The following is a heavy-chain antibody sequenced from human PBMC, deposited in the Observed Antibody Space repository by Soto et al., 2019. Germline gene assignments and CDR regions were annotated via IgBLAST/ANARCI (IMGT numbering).Heavy chain of an antibody. CDR3: ARAPSGYIFDY. D-gene: IGHD6-13*01. Sequence: QVQLVQSGAEVKKPGASVKVSCKASGFTFTTYATHWVRQAPGQRLEWMGWINAANGNTKYSQKFQGRVTITRDPSASTTYMELISMRSEGTPVYSCARAPSGYIFDYCGQGTLVTVSS. J-gene: IGHJ4*02. CDR2: INAANGNT. CDR1: GFTFTTYA. V-gene: IGHV1-3*01.